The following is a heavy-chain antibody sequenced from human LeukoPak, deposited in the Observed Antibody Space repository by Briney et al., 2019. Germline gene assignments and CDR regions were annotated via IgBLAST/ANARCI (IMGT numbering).Heavy chain of an antibody. CDR3: ARDRRSSGWTYFDY. Sequence: GGSLRLSCAASGFTFSDYYMSWIRQAPGKGLEWVSYISSSGSTIYYADSVKGRFTISRDNSKNTLYLQMNSLRAEDTAVYYCARDRRSSGWTYFDYWGQGTLVTVSS. D-gene: IGHD6-19*01. J-gene: IGHJ4*02. CDR1: GFTFSDYY. V-gene: IGHV3-11*04. CDR2: ISSSGSTI.